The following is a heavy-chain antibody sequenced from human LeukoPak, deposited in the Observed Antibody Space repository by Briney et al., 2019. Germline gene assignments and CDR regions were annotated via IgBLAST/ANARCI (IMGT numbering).Heavy chain of an antibody. J-gene: IGHJ4*02. Sequence: PGGSLRLSCAASGFTFSSYSMNWVRQAPGKGLEWVSYISSSSSTIYYADSVKGRFTISRDNAKNSLYLQMNSLRDEDTAVYYCARDLYDILTGYHGGWGFDYWGQGTLVTVSS. CDR2: ISSSSSTI. CDR3: ARDLYDILTGYHGGWGFDY. CDR1: GFTFSSYS. D-gene: IGHD3-9*01. V-gene: IGHV3-48*02.